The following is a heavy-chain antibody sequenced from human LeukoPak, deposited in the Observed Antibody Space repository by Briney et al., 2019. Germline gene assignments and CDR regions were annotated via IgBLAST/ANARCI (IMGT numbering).Heavy chain of an antibody. J-gene: IGHJ4*02. Sequence: PGGSLRLSCAASGFTFSSYSMNWVRQAPGKGLEWVSSISSSSSYMYYADSVKGRFTISRDNAKNSLYLQMNSLRAEDTAVYYCARDPGYCSGGSCYSALAFDYWGQGTLVTVSS. CDR2: ISSSSSYM. D-gene: IGHD2-15*01. V-gene: IGHV3-21*01. CDR1: GFTFSSYS. CDR3: ARDPGYCSGGSCYSALAFDY.